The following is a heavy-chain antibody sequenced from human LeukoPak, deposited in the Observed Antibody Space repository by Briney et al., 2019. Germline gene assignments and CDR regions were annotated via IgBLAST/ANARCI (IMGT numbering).Heavy chain of an antibody. CDR2: IEQHGSEK. D-gene: IGHD3-9*01. Sequence: GGSLRLSCAASGFILSSYWMTWVRQAPGKGLEWVANIEQHGSEKYYVDSVKGRFTISRDNAKNSLYLQMNSLRAEDAAVYYCARNLLGYKAVDYWGQGTLVTVSS. V-gene: IGHV3-7*01. CDR1: GFILSSYW. CDR3: ARNLLGYKAVDY. J-gene: IGHJ4*02.